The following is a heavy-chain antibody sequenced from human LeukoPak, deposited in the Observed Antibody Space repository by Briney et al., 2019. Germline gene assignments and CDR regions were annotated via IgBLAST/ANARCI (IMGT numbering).Heavy chain of an antibody. J-gene: IGHJ4*02. D-gene: IGHD6-25*01. Sequence: ASVKVSCKASGYTFTSYYMHWVRQAPGQGPEWMGIINPRGGSTDYAQKFQDRVTMTSDTSTSTVYTELNSLRSEDTAVYFCARVGVTAATADYWGQGTLVTVSS. CDR2: INPRGGST. V-gene: IGHV1-46*01. CDR1: GYTFTSYY. CDR3: ARVGVTAATADY.